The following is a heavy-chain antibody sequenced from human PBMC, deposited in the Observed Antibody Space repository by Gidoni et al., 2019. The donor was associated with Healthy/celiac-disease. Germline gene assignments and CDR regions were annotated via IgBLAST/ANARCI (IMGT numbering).Heavy chain of an antibody. V-gene: IGHV1-69*02. CDR3: ARTYYYDSSGYYHFDY. J-gene: IGHJ4*02. D-gene: IGHD3-22*01. CDR1: GGTFSSHT. CDR2: IIPILGIA. Sequence: QVQLVQSGAEVKKPGSSVTVSCKASGGTFSSHTISRVRQAPGQGLEWMGRIIPILGIANYAQKFQGRVTITADKSTSTAYMELSSLRSEDTAVYYCARTYYYDSSGYYHFDYWGQGTLVTVSS.